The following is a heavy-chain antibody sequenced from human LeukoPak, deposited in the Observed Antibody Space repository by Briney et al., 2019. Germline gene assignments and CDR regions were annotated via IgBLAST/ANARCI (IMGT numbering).Heavy chain of an antibody. J-gene: IGHJ4*02. D-gene: IGHD6-13*01. Sequence: PGGSLRLSCAASGFTVTNNYMSWVRQAPGKGLEWVSVIYSGGSTYYADSVKGRFTTSRDNSKNTLYLQMNSLRAEDTAVYYCALQQLKRYYFDYWGQGTLVTVSS. CDR1: GFTVTNNY. CDR3: ALQQLKRYYFDY. CDR2: IYSGGST. V-gene: IGHV3-66*01.